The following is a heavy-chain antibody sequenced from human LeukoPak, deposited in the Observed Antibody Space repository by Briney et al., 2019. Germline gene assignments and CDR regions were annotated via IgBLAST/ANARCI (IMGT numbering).Heavy chain of an antibody. CDR1: GFTFSRHG. V-gene: IGHV3-30*18. J-gene: IGHJ3*02. CDR2: ISYDGSNK. CDR3: AKVPDSSGYGGAFDI. D-gene: IGHD3-22*01. Sequence: GGSLRLSCAASGFTFSRHGMHWVRQAPGKGLEWVAVISYDGSNKYYADSVKGRFTISRDNSKNTLYLQMNSLRAEDTAVYYCAKVPDSSGYGGAFDIWGQGTMVTVSS.